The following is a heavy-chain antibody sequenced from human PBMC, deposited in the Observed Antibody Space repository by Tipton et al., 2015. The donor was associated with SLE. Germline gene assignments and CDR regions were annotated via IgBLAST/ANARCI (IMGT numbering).Heavy chain of an antibody. V-gene: IGHV3-74*01. Sequence: SLRLSCAASGFTFDDYAMHWVRQAPGKGLVWVSRINTDGDITNYADSVRGRLTISRDNAKNTLYLQMNSLRAEDTAVYYCASGIAVAPDYWGQGTLVTVSA. CDR1: GFTFDDYA. CDR2: INTDGDIT. D-gene: IGHD6-19*01. J-gene: IGHJ4*02. CDR3: ASGIAVAPDY.